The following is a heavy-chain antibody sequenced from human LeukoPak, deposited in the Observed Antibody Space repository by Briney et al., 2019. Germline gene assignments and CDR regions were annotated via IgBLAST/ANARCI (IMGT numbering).Heavy chain of an antibody. J-gene: IGHJ6*02. CDR2: ISSHSDYI. Sequence: PGGSLRLSCAASGCTFRTYTMSWVRQAPEKGLEWVSSISSHSDYIYYAESVKGRFTISRDNAKNSLFLQMNSLRAEETAIYYCVRDSRSSYSYYGMDVWGQGTTVTVSS. CDR3: VRDSRSSYSYYGMDV. CDR1: GCTFRTYT. V-gene: IGHV3-21*01. D-gene: IGHD2-2*01.